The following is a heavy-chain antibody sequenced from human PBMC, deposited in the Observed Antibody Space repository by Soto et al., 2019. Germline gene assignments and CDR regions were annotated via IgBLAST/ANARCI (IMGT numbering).Heavy chain of an antibody. V-gene: IGHV1-3*01. CDR3: ARDPGANYYYYYMDV. CDR2: INAGNGNT. CDR1: GYTFTSYA. Sequence: QVQLVQSGAEVKKPGASVKVSCKASGYTFTSYAMHWVRQAPGQRLEWMGWINAGNGNTKYSQKFQGRVTITRDTSAGTAYVELSSLRSEDTAVYYCARDPGANYYYYYMDVWGKGTTVTVSS. J-gene: IGHJ6*03.